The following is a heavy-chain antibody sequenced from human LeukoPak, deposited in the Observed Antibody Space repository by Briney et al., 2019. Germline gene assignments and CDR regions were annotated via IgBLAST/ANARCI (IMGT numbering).Heavy chain of an antibody. CDR1: GGSIHSY. V-gene: IGHV4-34*01. CDR2: INHSGST. D-gene: IGHD3-22*01. Sequence: SETLSLTCTVSGGSIHSYWSWIRQPPGKGLEWIGEINHSGSTNYNPSLKSRVTISVDTSKNQFSLKLSSVTAADTAVYYCARAYHYDRYYYYMDVWGKGTAVTVSS. CDR3: ARAYHYDRYYYYMDV. J-gene: IGHJ6*03.